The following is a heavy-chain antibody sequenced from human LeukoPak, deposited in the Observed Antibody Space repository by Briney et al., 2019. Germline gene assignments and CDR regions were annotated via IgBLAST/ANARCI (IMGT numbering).Heavy chain of an antibody. CDR1: GVTFSSYA. D-gene: IGHD3-9*01. V-gene: IGHV1-69*05. Sequence: GGSAKVSCKASGVTFSSYAISWVRQAPGQGLEWMGRIIPIFGTANYAHTFQGRVTITTDKSTNPPYLELSSLRSEDTAVYYCARGMGYDILTGVDGPYYMDVCGKGTTVTASS. CDR3: ARGMGYDILTGVDGPYYMDV. J-gene: IGHJ6*03. CDR2: IIPIFGTA.